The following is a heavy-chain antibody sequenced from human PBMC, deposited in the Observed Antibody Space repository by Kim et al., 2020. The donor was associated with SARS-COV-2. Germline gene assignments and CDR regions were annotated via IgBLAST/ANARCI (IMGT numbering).Heavy chain of an antibody. V-gene: IGHV4-34*01. J-gene: IGHJ6*03. D-gene: IGHD5-18*01. CDR3: ARGNFIGYSYGYPSYMDV. Sequence: TSRVTISVDTSKNQFSLKLSSVTAADTAVYYCARGNFIGYSYGYPSYMDVWGKGTTVTVSS.